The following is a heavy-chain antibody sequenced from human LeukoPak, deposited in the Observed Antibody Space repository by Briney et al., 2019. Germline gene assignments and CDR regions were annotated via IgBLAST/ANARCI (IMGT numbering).Heavy chain of an antibody. Sequence: SETLSLTCAVYGGSFSGYYWSWVRQPPGKGLEWIGEIYHSGSTNYNPSLKSRVTISVDKSKNQFSLKLSSVTAADTAVYYCARYAAAGYYGMDVWGQGTTVTVSS. D-gene: IGHD6-13*01. V-gene: IGHV4-34*01. CDR3: ARYAAAGYYGMDV. J-gene: IGHJ6*02. CDR2: IYHSGST. CDR1: GGSFSGYY.